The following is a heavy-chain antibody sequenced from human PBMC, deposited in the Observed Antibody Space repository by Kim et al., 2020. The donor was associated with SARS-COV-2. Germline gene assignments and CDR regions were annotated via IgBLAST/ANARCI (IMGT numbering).Heavy chain of an antibody. V-gene: IGHV3-30*07. D-gene: IGHD2-2*01. CDR3: ARDYRVGPRARPDAFDI. J-gene: IGHJ3*02. Sequence: VKDRITISRNNSKNTLSLKMNSLRAEDTAVYYCARDYRVGPRARPDAFDIWGQGTMVTVSS.